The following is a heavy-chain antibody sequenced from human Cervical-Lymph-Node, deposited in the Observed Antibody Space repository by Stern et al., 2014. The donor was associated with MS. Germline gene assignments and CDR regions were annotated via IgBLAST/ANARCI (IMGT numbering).Heavy chain of an antibody. V-gene: IGHV2-5*02. CDR3: AHSPLLAGYDKRGFDF. J-gene: IGHJ4*02. D-gene: IGHD2-15*01. CDR1: GVSLNKAGVG. CDR2: IYWDDLK. Sequence: ESGPRLVKPTQTLTLTCTVSGVSLNKAGVGVGWIRQPPGKALEWLALIYWDDLKRYSPSLKSRLAITQDTSKNQVVLTLTNVDPLDTATYYCAHSPLLAGYDKRGFDFWGQGALVSVSS.